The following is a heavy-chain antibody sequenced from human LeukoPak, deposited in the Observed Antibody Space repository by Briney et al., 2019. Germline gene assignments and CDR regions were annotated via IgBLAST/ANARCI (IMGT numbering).Heavy chain of an antibody. CDR2: IFYSVST. CDR3: ARLPYYYDISGYAFDI. Sequence: SETLSLTCTVSGGSISSSSYYWGWIRQPPGKGLEWIGNIFYSVSTYYNPSLKSRVTISVDTSKSQFSLKLSSVTAADTAVYYCARLPYYYDISGYAFDIWGQGTMVTVSS. J-gene: IGHJ3*02. D-gene: IGHD3-22*01. CDR1: GGSISSSSYY. V-gene: IGHV4-39*01.